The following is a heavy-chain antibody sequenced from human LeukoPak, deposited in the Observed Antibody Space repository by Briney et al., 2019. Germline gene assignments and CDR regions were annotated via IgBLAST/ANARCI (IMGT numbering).Heavy chain of an antibody. J-gene: IGHJ4*01. Sequence: PGGSLRLSCAASGFTISGYWMHWVRQAPGKGLVWVSRISGDGSITAYAGSVKGRFTISRDNAKDTLYLQMNSLRAGDTAVYYCARGRAGNYYNHNDYWGQGTLVTVSS. CDR2: ISGDGSIT. D-gene: IGHD3-10*01. CDR3: ARGRAGNYYNHNDY. CDR1: GFTISGYW. V-gene: IGHV3-74*01.